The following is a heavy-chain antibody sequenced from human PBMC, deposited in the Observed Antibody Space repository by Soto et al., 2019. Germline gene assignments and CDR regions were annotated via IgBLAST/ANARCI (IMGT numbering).Heavy chain of an antibody. J-gene: IGHJ4*02. Sequence: PVGSLRLSCAASGFTFSSYGMHWVRQAPGKGLEWVAVIWYDGSNKYYADSVKGRFTISRDNSKNTLYLQMNSLRAEDTAVYYCARAGDSSGYQQYNYFDYWGQGTLVTVSS. CDR2: IWYDGSNK. V-gene: IGHV3-33*01. CDR1: GFTFSSYG. D-gene: IGHD3-22*01. CDR3: ARAGDSSGYQQYNYFDY.